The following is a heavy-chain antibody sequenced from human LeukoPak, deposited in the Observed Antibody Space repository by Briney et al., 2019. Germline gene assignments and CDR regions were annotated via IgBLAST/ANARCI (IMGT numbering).Heavy chain of an antibody. Sequence: PGGSLRLSCAASGFTFSSYSMNWVRQAPGKGLEWVSSIGISSSSIYYADSVKGRFTISRDNANNSLYLQMNSLRVEDTAVYYCARAASGLDYTGDYWGQGALVTVSS. CDR1: GFTFSSYS. V-gene: IGHV3-21*01. J-gene: IGHJ4*02. CDR3: ARAASGLDYTGDY. D-gene: IGHD4-11*01. CDR2: IGISSSSI.